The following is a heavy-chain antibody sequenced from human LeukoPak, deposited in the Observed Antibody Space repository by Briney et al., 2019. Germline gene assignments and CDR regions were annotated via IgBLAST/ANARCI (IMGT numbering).Heavy chain of an antibody. CDR2: IYTSGST. J-gene: IGHJ2*01. CDR3: ARDRGRTKGFDWYFDL. D-gene: IGHD3-10*01. Sequence: SETLSLTCTVSGGSISSYYWSWIRQPAGKGLEWIGRIYTSGSTNYNPSLKSRVTISVDTSKNQFSLKLSSVTAADTAVYYCARDRGRTKGFDWYFDLWGRGTLVTVSS. CDR1: GGSISSYY. V-gene: IGHV4-4*07.